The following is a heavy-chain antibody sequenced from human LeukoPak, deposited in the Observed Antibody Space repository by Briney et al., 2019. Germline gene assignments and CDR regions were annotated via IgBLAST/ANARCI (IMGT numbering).Heavy chain of an antibody. V-gene: IGHV1-24*01. Sequence: ASVKVSCKVSGYTLTELSMHWVRQAPGKGLEWMGGFDPEDGETIYAQKIQGRVTMTEDTSTDTAYMELSSLRSEDTAVYYCATFPHTAMVQDYYYYMDVWGKGTTVTVSS. CDR2: FDPEDGET. CDR3: ATFPHTAMVQDYYYYMDV. J-gene: IGHJ6*03. D-gene: IGHD5-18*01. CDR1: GYTLTELS.